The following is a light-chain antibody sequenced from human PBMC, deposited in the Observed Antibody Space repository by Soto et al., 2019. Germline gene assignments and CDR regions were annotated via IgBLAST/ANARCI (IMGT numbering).Light chain of an antibody. CDR3: SAYTVSRTYV. CDR2: SVY. J-gene: IGLJ1*01. Sequence: QSVLNQPASGSGYAGKSIAIPCAGTSSDGGGSIYVSRYQQHPVKAPKLMIYSVYERPSGISYRFSGSKSGNTASLTISGLQGEDEADYYCSAYTVSRTYVFGTGTKVTVL. V-gene: IGLV2-14*01. CDR1: SSDGGGSIY.